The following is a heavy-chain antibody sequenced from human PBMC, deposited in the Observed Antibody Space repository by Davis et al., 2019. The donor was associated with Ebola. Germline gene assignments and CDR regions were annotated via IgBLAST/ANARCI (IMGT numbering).Heavy chain of an antibody. CDR2: IKQDGSEK. J-gene: IGHJ4*02. D-gene: IGHD3-22*01. CDR3: ARDGSYYDSSGYFDY. Sequence: PGGSLRLSCAASGFTFSSYWMSWVRQAPGKGLEWVANIKQDGSEKYYVDSVKGRFTIFRDNAKNSLYLQMNSLRAEDTAVYYCARDGSYYDSSGYFDYWGQGTLVTVSS. V-gene: IGHV3-7*01. CDR1: GFTFSSYW.